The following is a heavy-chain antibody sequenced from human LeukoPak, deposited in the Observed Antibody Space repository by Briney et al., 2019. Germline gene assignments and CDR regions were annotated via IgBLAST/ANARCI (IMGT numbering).Heavy chain of an antibody. CDR1: GFTFSDYN. V-gene: IGHV3-11*01. CDR2: ISRSGSTK. CDR3: AKYGSGSPIDY. D-gene: IGHD3-10*01. J-gene: IGHJ4*02. Sequence: GGSLRLSCAASGFTFSDYNMRWIRQAPGKGLEWVSSISRSGSTKYYADSVKGRFTISRDNAKNSLFLQMNSLRAEDTAVYYCAKYGSGSPIDYWGQGTLVTVSS.